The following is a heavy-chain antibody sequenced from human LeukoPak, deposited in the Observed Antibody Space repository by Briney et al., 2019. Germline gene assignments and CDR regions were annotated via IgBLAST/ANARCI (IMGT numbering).Heavy chain of an antibody. CDR3: AKGVVVAVSSLLFDY. J-gene: IGHJ4*02. V-gene: IGHV3-30*18. D-gene: IGHD2-21*02. CDR1: GFTFSSYG. CDR2: ISHDGSNK. Sequence: GGSLRLSCAASGFTFSSYGMHWVRQAPGKGLEWVAVISHDGSNKYYADSVKGRFTISRDNSKNTLYLQMNSLRAEDTAVYYCAKGVVVAVSSLLFDYWGQGTLVTVSS.